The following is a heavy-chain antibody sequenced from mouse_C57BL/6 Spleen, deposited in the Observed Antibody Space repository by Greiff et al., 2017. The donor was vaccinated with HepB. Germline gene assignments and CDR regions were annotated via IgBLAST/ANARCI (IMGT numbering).Heavy chain of an antibody. V-gene: IGHV2-2*01. J-gene: IGHJ2*01. Sequence: QVQLKQSGPGLVQPSQSLSITCTVSGFSLTSYGVHWVRQSPGKGLEWLGVIWSGGSTDYNAAFISRLSISKDNSKSQVFFKMNSLQADDTAIYYCSRIYYDYDDGSFYFDYWGQGTTLTVSS. CDR3: SRIYYDYDDGSFYFDY. CDR1: GFSLTSYG. D-gene: IGHD2-4*01. CDR2: IWSGGST.